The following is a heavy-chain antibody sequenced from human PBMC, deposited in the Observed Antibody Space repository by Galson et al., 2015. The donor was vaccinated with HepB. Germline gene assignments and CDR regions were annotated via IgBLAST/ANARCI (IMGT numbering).Heavy chain of an antibody. Sequence: SVKVSCKASGYAFTSHTITWLRQAPGQGLECMGWISGYSGDANYAQNFQGRVTMTTDTSTSTAYMELRSLTSDDTAVYYCARVGRTSYYFDCWGQGTLVAVSS. J-gene: IGHJ4*02. CDR3: ARVGRTSYYFDC. V-gene: IGHV1-18*04. CDR1: GYAFTSHT. D-gene: IGHD1-14*01. CDR2: ISGYSGDA.